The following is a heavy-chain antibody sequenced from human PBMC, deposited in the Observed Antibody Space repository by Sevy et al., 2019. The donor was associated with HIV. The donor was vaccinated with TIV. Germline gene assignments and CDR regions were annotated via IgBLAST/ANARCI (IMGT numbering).Heavy chain of an antibody. CDR2: ISGSGGST. V-gene: IGHV3-23*01. CDR3: AKANSPSYDFWSGHAEYFQH. CDR1: GFTFSSCA. Sequence: GGSLRLSCAASGFTFSSCAMSWVRQAPGKGLEWVSAISGSGGSTYYADSVKGRFTISRDNSKNTLYLQMNSLRAEDTAVYYCAKANSPSYDFWSGHAEYFQHWGQGTLVTVSS. D-gene: IGHD3-3*01. J-gene: IGHJ1*01.